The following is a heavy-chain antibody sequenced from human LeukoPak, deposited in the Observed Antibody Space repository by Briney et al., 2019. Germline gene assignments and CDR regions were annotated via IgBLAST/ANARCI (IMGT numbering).Heavy chain of an antibody. D-gene: IGHD6-13*01. V-gene: IGHV3-30*02. CDR3: AKDRSLYSNTFQDY. CDR2: IGYDGSNK. Sequence: PGGSLRLSCAASGFTFSSYGMHWVRQAPGKGLEWVAFIGYDGSNKYYADSVKGRFTISRDNTKNTLYLRMNSLRADDTAVYYCAKDRSLYSNTFQDYWGQGTLVTVSS. J-gene: IGHJ4*02. CDR1: GFTFSSYG.